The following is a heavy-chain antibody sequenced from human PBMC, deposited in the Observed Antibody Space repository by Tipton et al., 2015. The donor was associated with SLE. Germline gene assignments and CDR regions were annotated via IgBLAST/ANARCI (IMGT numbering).Heavy chain of an antibody. CDR2: INHSGST. CDR3: ASGDLSIAAAGRAFDI. V-gene: IGHV4-34*01. J-gene: IGHJ3*02. D-gene: IGHD6-13*01. CDR1: GGSFSGYY. Sequence: TLSLTCAVYGGSFSGYYWSWIRQPPGKGLEWIGEINHSGSTNYNPSLKSRVTISVDTSKNQFSLKLSSVTAADTAVYYCASGDLSIAAAGRAFDIWGQGTMVTVSS.